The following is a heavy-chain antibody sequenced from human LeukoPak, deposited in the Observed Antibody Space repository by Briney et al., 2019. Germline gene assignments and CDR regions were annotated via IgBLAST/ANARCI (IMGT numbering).Heavy chain of an antibody. CDR1: GYTLTELS. CDR2: FDPEDGET. CDR3: ATSGYDNDYYGMDV. J-gene: IGHJ6*02. V-gene: IGHV1-24*01. Sequence: ASVKVSCKVSGYTLTELSMHWVRQAPGKGLEWMGGFDPEDGETIYAQKFQGRVTMTEDTSTDTAYMELSSLRSEDTAVYYCATSGYDNDYYGMDVWGQGTTVTASS. D-gene: IGHD5-12*01.